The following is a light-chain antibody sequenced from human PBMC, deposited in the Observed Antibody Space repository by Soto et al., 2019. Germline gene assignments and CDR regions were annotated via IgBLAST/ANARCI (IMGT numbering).Light chain of an antibody. CDR2: ELT. CDR3: TSYTGNTPVV. V-gene: IGLV2-8*01. J-gene: IGLJ2*01. Sequence: QSALTQLPSASGSPGQSVTISCTGTSSDVGAYNFVSWYQQYPGKAPRLLIYELTKRPSGVPDRFSGSRSGNTASLTVSGLQTEDEADYYCTSYTGNTPVVFGGGTKVTVL. CDR1: SSDVGAYNF.